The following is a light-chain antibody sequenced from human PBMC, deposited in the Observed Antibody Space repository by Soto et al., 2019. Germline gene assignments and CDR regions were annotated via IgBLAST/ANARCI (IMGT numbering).Light chain of an antibody. CDR2: KTS. V-gene: IGKV1-5*03. J-gene: IGKJ4*01. CDR3: QQYNTYLSLS. Sequence: DIRMTQSPSTLSASVGDIVTITCRASQTIDSWVAWFQQKPGKAPKLLIYKTSSLESGVPSRFIGSRSGTEYTLTISGLQPDDFASYYCQQYNTYLSLSFGTGTKVDFK. CDR1: QTIDSW.